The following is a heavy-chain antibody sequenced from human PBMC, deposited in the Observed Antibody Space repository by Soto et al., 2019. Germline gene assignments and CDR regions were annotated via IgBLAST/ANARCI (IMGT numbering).Heavy chain of an antibody. CDR3: ARSLLLLWFGELSSYYYYGMDV. V-gene: IGHV4-39*01. D-gene: IGHD3-10*01. J-gene: IGHJ6*02. CDR2: VYYTGST. CDR1: GGSVSSGSYY. Sequence: PSETLSLTCTVSGGSVSSGSYYWSWIRQPPGKGLEWIGRVYYTGSTYYNPSLKSRVTISVDTSKNQFSLKLSSVTAADTAVYYCARSLLLLWFGELSSYYYYGMDVWGQGTTVTVSS.